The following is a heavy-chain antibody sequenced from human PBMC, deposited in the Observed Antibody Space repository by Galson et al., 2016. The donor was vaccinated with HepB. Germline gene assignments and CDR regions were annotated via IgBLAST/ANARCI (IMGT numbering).Heavy chain of an antibody. V-gene: IGHV1-3*01. J-gene: IGHJ4*02. CDR2: INSGNGNT. D-gene: IGHD3-3*01. Sequence: SVKVSCKASGYSFTSYAIHWVRQAPGQRLEWMGRINSGNGNTKYSQKFQDRFTITRDTAASTAYMELNSLRSEDTAVYYCSRVGGVTIFGVDPPPLVRFDYRGQGTLVTVSS. CDR1: GYSFTSYA. CDR3: SRVGGVTIFGVDPPPLVRFDY.